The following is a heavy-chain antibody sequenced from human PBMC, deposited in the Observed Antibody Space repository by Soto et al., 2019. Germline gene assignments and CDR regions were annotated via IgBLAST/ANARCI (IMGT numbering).Heavy chain of an antibody. V-gene: IGHV4-39*01. CDR3: ARQLPVGATSWFDP. D-gene: IGHD1-26*01. J-gene: IGHJ5*02. CDR2: LYYGGST. Sequence: SETLSLTCSVSGGSINSDDSFWGWVRQSPGKGLEWIGSLYYGGSTFYNPSLKSRVTISLDTSKNQFSLRLTSVTAADTAIYYCARQLPVGATSWFDPWGQGTLVTVS. CDR1: GGSINSDDSF.